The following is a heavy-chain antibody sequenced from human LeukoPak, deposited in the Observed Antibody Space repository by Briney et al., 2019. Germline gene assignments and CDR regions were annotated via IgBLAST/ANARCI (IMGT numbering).Heavy chain of an antibody. D-gene: IGHD3-10*01. CDR2: ISGSGGST. CDR1: GFTFSSYA. J-gene: IGHJ4*02. CDR3: AKANYYGSGSPFDY. Sequence: AGGSLRLSCAASGFTFSSYAMSWVRQAPGKGLEWVSAISGSGGSTYYADSVKGRFTISRDNSKNTLYLQMNSLRAEDTAVYYCAKANYYGSGSPFDYWGQGTLVTVSS. V-gene: IGHV3-23*01.